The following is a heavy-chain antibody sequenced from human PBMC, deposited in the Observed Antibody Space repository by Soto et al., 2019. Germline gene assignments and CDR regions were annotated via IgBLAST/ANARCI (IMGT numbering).Heavy chain of an antibody. J-gene: IGHJ5*02. Sequence: TLSLTCTVSGDSISRGGYYWSWIRQHPGKGLEWIGYIFYSGTTYYNPSLMGRISISVDTSENHFSLSLTSVTAADTAVYYCARVQPYDYGANSGWLDPWGQGTLVTVSS. CDR3: ARVQPYDYGANSGWLDP. V-gene: IGHV4-31*03. CDR1: GDSISRGGYY. CDR2: IFYSGTT. D-gene: IGHD4-17*01.